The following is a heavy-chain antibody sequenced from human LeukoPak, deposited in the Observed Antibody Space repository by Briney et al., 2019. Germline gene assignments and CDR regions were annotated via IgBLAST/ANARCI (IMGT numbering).Heavy chain of an antibody. CDR3: AKDQQWLGVEYFQH. D-gene: IGHD6-19*01. J-gene: IGHJ1*01. V-gene: IGHV3-23*01. Sequence: GGSLRLSCAASGFTFRSSAMSWVRQAPGKGLEWVSAISNNGGYTYYADSVQGRFTISRDNSKSTLCLQMNSLRAEDTAVYYCAKDQQWLGVEYFQHWGQGTLVTVSS. CDR2: ISNNGGYT. CDR1: GFTFRSSA.